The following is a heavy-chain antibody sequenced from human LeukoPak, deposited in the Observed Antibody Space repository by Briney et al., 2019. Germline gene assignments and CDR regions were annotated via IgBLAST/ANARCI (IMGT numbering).Heavy chain of an antibody. CDR3: AKKGYAGSGTYSYYFDY. Sequence: GGSLRLSCATSGFTFSTYGMHWVRQAPGKGLEWVAFIRFDGSNVGSNVYYADSVKGRFTISRDNSQNTLYLQMNSLRAEDTAIYYCAKKGYAGSGTYSYYFDYWGQGALVTVSS. V-gene: IGHV3-30*02. CDR1: GFTFSTYG. CDR2: IRFDGSNVGSNV. D-gene: IGHD3-10*01. J-gene: IGHJ4*02.